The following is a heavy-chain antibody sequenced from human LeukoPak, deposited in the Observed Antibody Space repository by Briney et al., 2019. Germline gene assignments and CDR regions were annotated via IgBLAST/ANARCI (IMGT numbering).Heavy chain of an antibody. D-gene: IGHD2-2*01. J-gene: IGHJ5*02. CDR1: GFTFSSYA. CDR2: IKEDGSAQ. Sequence: GGSLRLSCAASGFTFSSYAMSWVRQAPGKGLEWVANIKEDGSAQYYVGSVKGRFTISRDNAKNSLNLQMNSLRAEDTAVYYCATSSNAPGNHWGQGTLVTVSS. V-gene: IGHV3-7*01. CDR3: ATSSNAPGNH.